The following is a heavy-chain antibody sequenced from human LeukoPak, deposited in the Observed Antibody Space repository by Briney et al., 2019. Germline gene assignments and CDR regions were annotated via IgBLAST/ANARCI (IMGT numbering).Heavy chain of an antibody. Sequence: ASVKVSCKASGYTFTSYYMHWVRQAPGQGLEWMGIINPSGGSTSYAQKFQGRVTMTRDTSTSTVYMELSSLRSEDTAVYYCARDLWACSSTSCCDTYYYYGMDVWGQGTTVTVSS. CDR1: GYTFTSYY. CDR3: ARDLWACSSTSCCDTYYYYGMDV. CDR2: INPSGGST. D-gene: IGHD2-2*01. V-gene: IGHV1-46*01. J-gene: IGHJ6*02.